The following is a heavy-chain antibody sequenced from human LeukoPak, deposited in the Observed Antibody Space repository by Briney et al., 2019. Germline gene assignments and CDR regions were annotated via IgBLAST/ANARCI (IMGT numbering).Heavy chain of an antibody. CDR1: GFTFSSYW. J-gene: IGHJ3*02. Sequence: GGSLRLSCAASGFTFSSYWMSWVRQAPGKGLEWVANIKQDGSEKYYVDSVKGRFTISRDNAKNSLYLQMNSLRAEDTAVYYCARQYCSSTSCFYAFDIWGQGTMVAVSS. CDR2: IKQDGSEK. CDR3: ARQYCSSTSCFYAFDI. V-gene: IGHV3-7*03. D-gene: IGHD2-2*01.